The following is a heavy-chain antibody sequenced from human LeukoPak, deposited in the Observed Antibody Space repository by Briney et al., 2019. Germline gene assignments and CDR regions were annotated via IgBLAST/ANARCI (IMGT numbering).Heavy chain of an antibody. J-gene: IGHJ3*02. CDR3: AREDTADAFDI. V-gene: IGHV3-48*03. Sequence: GGSLRLSCAASGFAFSTSEMSWVRQAPGKGLEWVSYIASGGSPIYYADSVKGRFTISRDNAKNSVYLQMKSLGAEDTAVYYCAREDTADAFDIWGQGTMVTVSS. CDR1: GFAFSTSE. CDR2: IASGGSPI.